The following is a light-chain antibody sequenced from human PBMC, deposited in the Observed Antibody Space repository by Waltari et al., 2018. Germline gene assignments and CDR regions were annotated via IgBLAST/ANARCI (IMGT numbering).Light chain of an antibody. Sequence: DVQMTQSPSSLSASVVDRVTITCRARPGVGHSLACLRQKSGKAPESLIYAASTLQPGAPSTISGSGSGTHFTLTISSLQPEDLGTYYCQQYYSYPPTFGPGTKV. CDR1: PGVGHS. V-gene: IGKV1-16*01. CDR2: AAS. J-gene: IGKJ3*01. CDR3: QQYYSYPPT.